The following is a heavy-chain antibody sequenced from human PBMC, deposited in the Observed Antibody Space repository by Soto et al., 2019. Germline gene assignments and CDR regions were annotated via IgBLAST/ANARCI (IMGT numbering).Heavy chain of an antibody. J-gene: IGHJ5*02. CDR2: IIPIFGTA. CDR3: ARSGAAADGRNWFDP. D-gene: IGHD6-13*01. CDR1: GGTFSSYA. V-gene: IGHV1-69*13. Sequence: ASVKVSCKASGGTFSSYAISWVRQAPGQGLEWMGGIIPIFGTANYAQKFQGRVTITADESTSTAYMELSSLRSEDTAVYYCARSGAAADGRNWFDPWGQGTLVTVSS.